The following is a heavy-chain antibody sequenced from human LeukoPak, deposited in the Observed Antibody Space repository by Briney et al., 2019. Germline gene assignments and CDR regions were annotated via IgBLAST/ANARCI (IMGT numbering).Heavy chain of an antibody. CDR2: ISGSGGST. Sequence: GGSLRLSCAASGFTFSSYAMSWVRQAPGKGLEWVSAISGSGGSTYYADSVKGRFTISRDNSKNTLYLQMNSLRAEDTAVYYCASGEQWLVKGRYFDYWGQGTLVTVSS. CDR3: ASGEQWLVKGRYFDY. CDR1: GFTFSSYA. J-gene: IGHJ4*02. V-gene: IGHV3-23*01. D-gene: IGHD6-19*01.